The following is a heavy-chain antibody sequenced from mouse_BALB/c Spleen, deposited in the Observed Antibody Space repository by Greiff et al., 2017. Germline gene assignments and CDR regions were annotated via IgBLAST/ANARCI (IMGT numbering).Heavy chain of an antibody. V-gene: IGHV5-6*01. CDR2: ISSGGSYT. J-gene: IGHJ2*01. Sequence: EVQLVESGGDLVKPGGSLKLSCAASGFTFSSYGMSWVRQTPDKRLEWVATISSGGSYTYYPASVKGRFTISRDNAKTTLYLQMSSLKSEDTAMYYCARSSPFDYWGQGTTLTVSS. CDR3: ARSSPFDY. CDR1: GFTFSSYG.